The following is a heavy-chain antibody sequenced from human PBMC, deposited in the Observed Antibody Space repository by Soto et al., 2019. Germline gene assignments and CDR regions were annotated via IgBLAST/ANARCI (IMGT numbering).Heavy chain of an antibody. V-gene: IGHV1-69*13. Sequence: SVKVSCKASGGTFSSYAISWVRQAPGQGLEWMGGIIPIFATANYAQKFQGRVTITADESTSTAYMELSSLRSEDTAVYYCARVEWCSSTSCYLTDHYYYGMDVWGQGTTVTVSS. CDR2: IIPIFATA. CDR3: ARVEWCSSTSCYLTDHYYYGMDV. CDR1: GGTFSSYA. D-gene: IGHD2-2*01. J-gene: IGHJ6*02.